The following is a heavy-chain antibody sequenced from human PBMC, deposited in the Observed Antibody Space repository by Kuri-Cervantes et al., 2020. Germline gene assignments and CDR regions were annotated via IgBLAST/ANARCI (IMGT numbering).Heavy chain of an antibody. CDR3: ARAYSSGWFYYYYYYGMDV. V-gene: IGHV3-66*02. CDR2: IYSGGST. CDR1: GFTVSSNY. Sequence: ETLSLTCAASGFTVSSNYMSWVRQAPGKGLEWVSVIYSGGSTYYADSVKGRFTISRDNSKNTLYLQMNSLRAEDTAVYYCARAYSSGWFYYYYYYGMDVWGQGTTVTVSS. J-gene: IGHJ6*02. D-gene: IGHD6-19*01.